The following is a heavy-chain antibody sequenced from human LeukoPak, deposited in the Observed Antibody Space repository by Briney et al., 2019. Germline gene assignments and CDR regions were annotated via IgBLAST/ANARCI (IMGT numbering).Heavy chain of an antibody. J-gene: IGHJ4*02. CDR2: ISAYNGNT. D-gene: IGHD3-10*01. CDR1: GYTFTSYG. Sequence: ASVKVSCKASGYTFTSYGISWVRQAPGQGLEWMGWISAYNGNTNYAQKLQGRVTMTTDTSTGTAYMELRSLRSDDTAVYYCARETYYYGSGSYYLDYWGQGTLVTVSS. CDR3: ARETYYYGSGSYYLDY. V-gene: IGHV1-18*01.